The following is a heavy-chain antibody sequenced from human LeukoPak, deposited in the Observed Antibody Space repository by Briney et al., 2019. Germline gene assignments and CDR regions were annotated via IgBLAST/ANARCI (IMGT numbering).Heavy chain of an antibody. D-gene: IGHD3-10*01. CDR1: GGTFSSYA. CDR2: IDTTTGNP. J-gene: IGHJ4*02. Sequence: ASVKVSCKASGGTFSSYAISWVRQAPGQGLEWMGNIDTTTGNPRYAQDFTGRFVFSLDTFVSTAYLQITSLKADDTAAYYCVRGTPTPGMDYWGQGTQVTVSS. CDR3: VRGTPTPGMDY. V-gene: IGHV7-4-1*02.